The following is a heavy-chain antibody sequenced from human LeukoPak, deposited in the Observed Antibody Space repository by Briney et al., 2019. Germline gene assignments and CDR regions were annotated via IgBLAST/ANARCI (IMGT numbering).Heavy chain of an antibody. J-gene: IGHJ3*02. V-gene: IGHV4-59*11. D-gene: IGHD4-17*01. CDR1: DDSFSSHY. Sequence: PSETLSLTCAVSDDSFSSHYWTWIRQPPGKGLELIGYTSYIGSTNYNPSLKSRVTISIDTSKNQFSLKLSSVTAADTAVYYCARDLVTVTKGFDIWGQGTMVSVSS. CDR2: TSYIGST. CDR3: ARDLVTVTKGFDI.